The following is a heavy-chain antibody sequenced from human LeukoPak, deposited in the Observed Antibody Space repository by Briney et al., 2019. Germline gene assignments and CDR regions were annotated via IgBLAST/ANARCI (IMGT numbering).Heavy chain of an antibody. Sequence: GGSLRLSCAASGFTVSSNYMSWVRQAPGKGLEWVSVIYSGGSTYYADSVKGRFTISRDNSKNTLYLQMNSLRAEDTAVYYCAGDFSNDSSDYYYFDYWGQGTLVTVSS. J-gene: IGHJ4*02. V-gene: IGHV3-66*01. CDR1: GFTVSSNY. D-gene: IGHD3-22*01. CDR2: IYSGGST. CDR3: AGDFSNDSSDYYYFDY.